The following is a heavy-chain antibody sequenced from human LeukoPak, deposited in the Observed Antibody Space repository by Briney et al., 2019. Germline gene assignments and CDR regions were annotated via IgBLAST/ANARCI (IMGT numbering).Heavy chain of an antibody. Sequence: HTGGSLRLSCAASGFAFSSYAMSWVRQAPGKGLEWVSGISGSGGSTYSADFVKGRFTISRDNPKNTLYLQMNSLRAEDTAVYYCAKDPEYYYDSSGYYFFDYWGQGTLVTVSS. CDR1: GFAFSSYA. V-gene: IGHV3-23*01. CDR3: AKDPEYYYDSSGYYFFDY. J-gene: IGHJ4*02. D-gene: IGHD3-22*01. CDR2: ISGSGGST.